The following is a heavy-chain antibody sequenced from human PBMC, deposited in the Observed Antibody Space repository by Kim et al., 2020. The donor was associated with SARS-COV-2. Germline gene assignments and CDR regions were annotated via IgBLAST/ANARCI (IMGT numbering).Heavy chain of an antibody. D-gene: IGHD6-13*01. J-gene: IGHJ4*02. V-gene: IGHV5-10-1*01. CDR3: ARLDSSSWYPTY. CDR2: IDPSDSYT. CDR1: GYSFTSYW. Sequence: GESLQISCKGSGYSFTSYWISWVRQMPGKGLEWMGRIDPSDSYTNYSPSFQGHVTISADKSISTAYLQWSSLKASDTAMYYGARLDSSSWYPTYWGQGTLVTVSS.